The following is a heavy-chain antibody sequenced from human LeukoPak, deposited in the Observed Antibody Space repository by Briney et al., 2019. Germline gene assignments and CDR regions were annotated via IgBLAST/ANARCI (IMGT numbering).Heavy chain of an antibody. Sequence: SETLSLTCTVSGGSISSYYWSWIRQPAGKGLEWIGRVYTSGSTTYNPSLKSRVTMSVDTSKNQFSLNLSSVTAADTAVYYCPRDAPGGAFDIWGQGTMVTVSS. CDR1: GGSISSYY. CDR2: VYTSGST. D-gene: IGHD3-10*01. CDR3: PRDAPGGAFDI. V-gene: IGHV4-4*07. J-gene: IGHJ3*02.